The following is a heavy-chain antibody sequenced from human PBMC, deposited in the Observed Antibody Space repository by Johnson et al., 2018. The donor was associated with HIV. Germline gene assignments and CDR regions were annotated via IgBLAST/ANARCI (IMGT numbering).Heavy chain of an antibody. J-gene: IGHJ3*01. Sequence: QVQLVESGGGLVKPGGSLRLSCAASGITFSDYQMSWIRQAPGKGLEWVSCISGSGDTKSYADSVKGRFTISRDNGQNSLHLQLNSLRADDTAVYYCARDPFVGVVLGGAMLQISSFDVWGQGTTVTVSS. CDR3: ARDPFVGVVLGGAMLQISSFDV. D-gene: IGHD3-3*01. V-gene: IGHV3-11*04. CDR1: GITFSDYQ. CDR2: ISGSGDTK.